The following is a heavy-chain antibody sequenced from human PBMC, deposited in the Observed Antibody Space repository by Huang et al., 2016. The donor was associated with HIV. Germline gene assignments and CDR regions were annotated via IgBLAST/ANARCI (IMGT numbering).Heavy chain of an antibody. V-gene: IGHV3-21*01. J-gene: IGHJ6*02. Sequence: EVQLVESGGGLVKPGGSLRLSCAASGFSFSSYSMNWVRQAPGKGREWVSSISSSSNYIYYADSVKGRFTISRDNAKNSLYLQMNSLRAEDTAVYYCARAMIRGNYGMDVWGQGTTVTVSS. CDR2: ISSSSNYI. CDR3: ARAMIRGNYGMDV. D-gene: IGHD3-10*01. CDR1: GFSFSSYS.